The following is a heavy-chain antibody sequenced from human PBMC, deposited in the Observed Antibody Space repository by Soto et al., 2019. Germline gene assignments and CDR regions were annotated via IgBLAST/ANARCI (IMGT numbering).Heavy chain of an antibody. V-gene: IGHV4-34*01. CDR2: MSHSGGT. CDR3: ARVERGTATTVVDAFDI. J-gene: IGHJ3*02. CDR1: GGFVSSGSYY. D-gene: IGHD1-1*01. Sequence: QVQLQQWGAGLLKPSETLSLTCAVYGGFVSSGSYYWSWIRQPPGKGLEWIGEMSHSGGTHFNPSLQRRVTISVDTSKNQCSLKMSSVTAADTALYYCARVERGTATTVVDAFDIWGPGTMVTVSS.